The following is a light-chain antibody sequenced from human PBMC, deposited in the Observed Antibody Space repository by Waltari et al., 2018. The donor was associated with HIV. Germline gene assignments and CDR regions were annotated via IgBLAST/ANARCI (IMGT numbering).Light chain of an antibody. CDR2: DNI. V-gene: IGLV1-40*01. Sequence: QSALTKPHSVPGAPGQRVTITCTGSSSNLGLGYDGQGYQQLPVTAPKLLVYDNINRPSGVPDRFSGSKSGISSSLAITGLQAEDEANYYCQSYDNSLSAWVFGGGTKVTVL. CDR3: QSYDNSLSAWV. CDR1: SSNLGLGYD. J-gene: IGLJ3*02.